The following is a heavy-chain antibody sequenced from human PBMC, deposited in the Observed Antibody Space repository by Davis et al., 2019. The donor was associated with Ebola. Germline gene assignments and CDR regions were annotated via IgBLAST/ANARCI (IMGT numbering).Heavy chain of an antibody. V-gene: IGHV4-59*01. CDR1: GGSISSYY. CDR2: IYYSGST. CDR3: ARSDNLTGFRYWYFDL. D-gene: IGHD3-9*01. J-gene: IGHJ2*01. Sequence: SETLSLTCTVSGGSISSYYWSWIRQPPGKGLEWIGYIYYSGSTNYNPSLKSRVTISVDTSKNQFSLKLSSVTAADTAVYYCARSDNLTGFRYWYFDLWGRGTLVTVSS.